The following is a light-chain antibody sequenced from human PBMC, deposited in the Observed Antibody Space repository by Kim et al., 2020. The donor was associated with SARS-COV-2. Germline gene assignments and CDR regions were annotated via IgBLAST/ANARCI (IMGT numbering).Light chain of an antibody. J-gene: IGKJ1*01. Sequence: SASVGDRVTINCRASQSISSWLAWYQQKPGKAPKLLIYDASSLESGVPSRFSGSGSGTEFTLTISSLQPDDFATYYCQQYNSYPWTFGQGTKLEI. CDR2: DAS. CDR3: QQYNSYPWT. CDR1: QSISSW. V-gene: IGKV1-5*01.